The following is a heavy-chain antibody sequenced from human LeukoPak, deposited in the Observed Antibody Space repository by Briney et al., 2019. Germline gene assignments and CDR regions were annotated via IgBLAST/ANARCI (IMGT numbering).Heavy chain of an antibody. Sequence: SETLSLTCHVSGASINTYYWSWLRQSAGGGLEFIGRVYTSGSPNYNPYLKSRVAMSADTSKNQFSLKLRSVTAADTALYFRARVGSPVPAALEDAFDLWGQGILVTVSS. CDR2: VYTSGSP. CDR1: GASINTYY. D-gene: IGHD6-6*01. V-gene: IGHV4-4*07. CDR3: ARVGSPVPAALEDAFDL. J-gene: IGHJ3*01.